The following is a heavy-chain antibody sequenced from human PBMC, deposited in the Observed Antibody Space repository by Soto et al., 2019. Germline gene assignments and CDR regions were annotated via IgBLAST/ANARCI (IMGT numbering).Heavy chain of an antibody. V-gene: IGHV4-34*01. J-gene: IGHJ6*02. CDR2: INHSGST. Sequence: SETLSLTCAVYGGSFSGYYWSWIRQPPGKGLEWIGEINHSGSTNYNPSLKSRVTISVDTSKNQFSLKLSSVTAADTAVYYCARAGEWELLYYYYYGMDVWGQGTTVTVSS. D-gene: IGHD1-26*01. CDR1: GGSFSGYY. CDR3: ARAGEWELLYYYYYGMDV.